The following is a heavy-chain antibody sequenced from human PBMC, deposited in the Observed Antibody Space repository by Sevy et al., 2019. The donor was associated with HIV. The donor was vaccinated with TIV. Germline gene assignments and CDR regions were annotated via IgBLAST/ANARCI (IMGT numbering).Heavy chain of an antibody. Sequence: GGSLRLSCAASGFTFSSYWMSWVRQAPGKGLEWVANIKQDGSEKYYVDSVKGRFTISRDNAKNSLYLQMNSLRAEDTAGYYCARTYYYDSSGYDYWGQGTLVTVSS. CDR1: GFTFSSYW. D-gene: IGHD3-22*01. CDR3: ARTYYYDSSGYDY. V-gene: IGHV3-7*01. CDR2: IKQDGSEK. J-gene: IGHJ4*02.